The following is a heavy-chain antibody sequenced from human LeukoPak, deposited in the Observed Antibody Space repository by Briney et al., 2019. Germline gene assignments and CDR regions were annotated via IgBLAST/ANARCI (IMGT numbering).Heavy chain of an antibody. Sequence: GGSLRLSCAASGFTFSSYAMSWVRQAPGKGLEWVSGISGSGVTTYYADSVKGRFTISRDNSNNTLYLHMSSLRAGDTAVYYCAKDRSPFSHYYFCYRMDVWGQGTTVTVSS. V-gene: IGHV3-23*01. CDR1: GFTFSSYA. CDR3: AKDRSPFSHYYFCYRMDV. J-gene: IGHJ6*02. CDR2: ISGSGVTT.